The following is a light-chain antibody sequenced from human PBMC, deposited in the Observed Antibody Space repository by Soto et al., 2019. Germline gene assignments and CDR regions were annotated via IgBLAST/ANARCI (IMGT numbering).Light chain of an antibody. CDR2: QTS. CDR1: QYINTR. J-gene: IGKJ1*01. CDR3: HQRQSWPRT. V-gene: IGKV3-11*01. Sequence: EIVLTQSPATLSSFPGDRVTLSCRASQYINTRLAWYQQRPGQSPTLLIYQTSPSAAGIPARFSASGSGTDFTLTISDVQPDDFARYYCHQRQSWPRTFGQGTKVDIK.